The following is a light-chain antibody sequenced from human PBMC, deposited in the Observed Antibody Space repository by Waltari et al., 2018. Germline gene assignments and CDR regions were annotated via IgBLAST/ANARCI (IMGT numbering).Light chain of an antibody. J-gene: IGKJ1*01. CDR1: QSLRIY. CDR3: QHYESLPVT. CDR2: HAS. V-gene: IGKV3-20*01. Sequence: EIVLTQSPGTLSLSPGERATLSCRASQSLRIYLAWYQQKPGQAPRLLIYHASTRATGIPDRCSCSGSGTDFSLTISRLEPEDFAVYYCQHYESLPVTFGQGTKVEIK.